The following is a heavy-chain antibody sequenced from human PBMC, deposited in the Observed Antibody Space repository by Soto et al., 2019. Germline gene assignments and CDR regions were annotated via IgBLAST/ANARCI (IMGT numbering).Heavy chain of an antibody. Sequence: QVQLQQWGAGLLKPSETLSLTCGVYGGSFSGNCWSWFRQPPGKGLEWIGEINHSGSTNYNPSLKSRVTISVDTSKNQFSLKLSSGTAADTAVYYCARGRIAASYWGQGTLVTVSS. V-gene: IGHV4-34*01. CDR2: INHSGST. CDR1: GGSFSGNC. J-gene: IGHJ4*02. CDR3: ARGRIAASY. D-gene: IGHD6-13*01.